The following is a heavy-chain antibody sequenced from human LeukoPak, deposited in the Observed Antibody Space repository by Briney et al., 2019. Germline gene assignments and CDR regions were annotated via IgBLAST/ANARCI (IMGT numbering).Heavy chain of an antibody. J-gene: IGHJ4*02. V-gene: IGHV3-23*01. D-gene: IGHD6-19*01. CDR2: ISGSGGST. CDR1: GFTFTSYG. Sequence: PGGSLRLSCAASGFTFTSYGMSWVRQAPGKGLEWVSAISGSGGSTYYADSVKGRFTISRDNSKNTLYLQMNSLRAEDTAVYYCAKAPGYSSGWYSDYWGQGTLVTVSS. CDR3: AKAPGYSSGWYSDY.